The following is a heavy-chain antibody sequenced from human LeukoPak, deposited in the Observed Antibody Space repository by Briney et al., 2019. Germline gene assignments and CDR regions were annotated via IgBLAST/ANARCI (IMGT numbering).Heavy chain of an antibody. Sequence: GESLKISCKGSGYSFTSYWIGWVRQMPGKGLEWMGIIYPGDSETRYSPSFQGQVTISADKSISTAYLQWSSLKASDTAMYYCARHESREMATILYYFDYWGQGTLVTVSS. D-gene: IGHD5-24*01. CDR3: ARHESREMATILYYFDY. CDR2: IYPGDSET. CDR1: GYSFTSYW. J-gene: IGHJ4*02. V-gene: IGHV5-51*01.